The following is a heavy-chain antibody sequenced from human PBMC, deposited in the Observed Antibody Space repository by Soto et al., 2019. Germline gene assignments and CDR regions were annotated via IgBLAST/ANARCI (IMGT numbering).Heavy chain of an antibody. Sequence: GGSLRLSCAASGFTFSSYAMSGVRQAPGKGLEWVSAISGSGGSTYYADSVKGRFTISRDNSKNTLYLQMNSLRAEDTAVYYCAKDRIFGRGKLDYWGQGTLVTVSS. V-gene: IGHV3-23*01. CDR1: GFTFSSYA. J-gene: IGHJ4*02. CDR3: AKDRIFGRGKLDY. D-gene: IGHD3-3*01. CDR2: ISGSGGST.